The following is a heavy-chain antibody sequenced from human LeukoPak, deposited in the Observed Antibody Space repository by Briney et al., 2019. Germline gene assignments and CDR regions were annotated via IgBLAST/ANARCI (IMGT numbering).Heavy chain of an antibody. CDR1: GGSITSYV. J-gene: IGHJ1*01. Sequence: SETLSLTCTIPGGSITSYVWTWIRHPPGKGLEWIWYFYHGGTTNYNPSLKSRVTISVHTSKNQLSLQMSSVTAADTAVYYCAKIATYSPGYSQHWGQGTLATVSS. CDR3: AKIATYSPGYSQH. CDR2: FYHGGTT. V-gene: IGHV4-59*01. D-gene: IGHD2-15*01.